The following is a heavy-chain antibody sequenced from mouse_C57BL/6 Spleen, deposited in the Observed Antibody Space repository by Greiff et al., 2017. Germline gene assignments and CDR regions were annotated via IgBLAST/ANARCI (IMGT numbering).Heavy chain of an antibody. Sequence: VQLQQPGAELVKPGASVKLSCKASGYTFTSYWMHWVKQRPGQGLEWIGMIHPNSGSTNYNEKFKSKATLTVDKSSSTAYMQLSSLTSEDSAVYYCARFYYGSSYYFDCWGQGTTLTVSS. CDR2: IHPNSGST. D-gene: IGHD1-1*01. CDR3: ARFYYGSSYYFDC. CDR1: GYTFTSYW. J-gene: IGHJ2*01. V-gene: IGHV1-64*01.